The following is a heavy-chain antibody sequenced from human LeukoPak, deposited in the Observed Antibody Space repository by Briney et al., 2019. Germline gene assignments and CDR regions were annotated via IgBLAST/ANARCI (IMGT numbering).Heavy chain of an antibody. CDR1: GFALSSYG. D-gene: IGHD3-16*01. V-gene: IGHV3-30*02. CDR3: ARSGGSYGPGP. J-gene: IGHJ5*02. Sequence: GGSLRLSCAASGFALSSYGMHWVRQAPGKGLQWLAFIRLDGTLQYYADSVKGRFTVSRDNSLNTLYLQMNSLSGDDTAVYFCARSGGSYGPGPWGQGTLVTVAS. CDR2: IRLDGTLQ.